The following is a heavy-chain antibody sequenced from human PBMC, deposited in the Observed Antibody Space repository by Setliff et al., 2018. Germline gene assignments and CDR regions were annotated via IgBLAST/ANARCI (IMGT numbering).Heavy chain of an antibody. CDR2: IYYRGTT. D-gene: IGHD1-26*01. CDR1: GGFIRDYY. J-gene: IGHJ5*02. CDR3: AAVGIDAGGGWFDP. Sequence: SETLSLTCTVSGGFIRDYYWNWIRQSPGKGLEWIGYIYYRGTTNYNSSLKSRVTISIDMSKNQFSQKLSSATAADTAVYFCAAVGIDAGGGWFDPWGHGIPVTVSS. V-gene: IGHV4-59*01.